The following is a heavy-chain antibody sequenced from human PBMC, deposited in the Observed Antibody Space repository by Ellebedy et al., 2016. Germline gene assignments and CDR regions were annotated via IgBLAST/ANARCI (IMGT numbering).Heavy chain of an antibody. CDR2: INHSGDT. D-gene: IGHD2-2*01. V-gene: IGHV4-34*01. J-gene: IGHJ4*02. CDR3: VRGVPLLYCSSTSCPLDY. CDR1: SGSFSDYF. Sequence: SETLSLTCAVHSGSFSDYFRSWIRQPPGKGLEWIGEINHSGDTNYNPSLKSRVIISVDTSKNQFSLKLTSVTAADTAVYYCVRGVPLLYCSSTSCPLDYWGQGTLVTVSS.